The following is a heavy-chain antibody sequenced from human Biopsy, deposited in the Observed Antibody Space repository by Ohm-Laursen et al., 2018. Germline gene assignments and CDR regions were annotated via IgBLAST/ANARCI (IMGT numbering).Heavy chain of an antibody. V-gene: IGHV4-59*01. Sequence: PSETLSLTCTVSGVSISTYYWSWIRQSPGRGLEWIAYIYYSGSTDYNPSLKSRVTISLDTSKNQFSLKLSSVTAANTAIYYCAREAIGVATALDIWGQGTMVTVSS. CDR1: GVSISTYY. CDR2: IYYSGST. D-gene: IGHD5-12*01. J-gene: IGHJ3*02. CDR3: AREAIGVATALDI.